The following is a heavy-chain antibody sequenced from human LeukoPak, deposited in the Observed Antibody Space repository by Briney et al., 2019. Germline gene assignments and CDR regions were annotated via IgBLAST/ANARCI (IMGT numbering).Heavy chain of an antibody. J-gene: IGHJ4*02. CDR1: GYTFTSYY. V-gene: IGHV1-46*01. D-gene: IGHD3-10*01. CDR2: INPSGGST. CDR3: ARDLNGSGSYYGEVAY. Sequence: GASVKVSCKASGYTFTSYYMHWVRQAPGQGLEWMGIINPSGGSTSYAQKFQGRVTMTRDTSTSTVYMELSSLRSEDTAVYYCARDLNGSGSYYGEVAYWGQGTLVTVSS.